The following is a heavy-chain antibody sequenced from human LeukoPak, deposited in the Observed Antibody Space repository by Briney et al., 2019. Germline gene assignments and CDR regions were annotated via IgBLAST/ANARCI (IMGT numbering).Heavy chain of an antibody. J-gene: IGHJ6*04. CDR2: IYYSGST. D-gene: IGHD6-13*01. V-gene: IGHV4-39*07. Sequence: PSETLSLTCTVSGGSISSSSHYWGWIRQPPGKGLEWIGSIYYSGSTYYNPSLKSRVTISVDTSKNQFSLKLSSVTAAETAVYYCARDLPMAAAGTNPPDVWGKGTTVTVSS. CDR3: ARDLPMAAAGTNPPDV. CDR1: GGSISSSSHY.